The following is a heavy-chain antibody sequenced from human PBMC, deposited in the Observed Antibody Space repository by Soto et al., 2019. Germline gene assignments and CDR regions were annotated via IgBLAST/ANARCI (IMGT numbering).Heavy chain of an antibody. J-gene: IGHJ3*02. V-gene: IGHV6-1*01. CDR1: GDSVCSNSAA. CDR2: AYYRSQWYY. D-gene: IGHD2-2*01. CDR3: ARDRCSSTSCYAPNDAFDI. Sequence: SQTLSLTCAISGDSVCSNSAAWNWIRQSPSRGLEWLGRAYYRSQWYYDSAVSVKSRIIVIPDTSKNQFSLQLNSVTPEDTAVYYCARDRCSSTSCYAPNDAFDIWGQGTMVTVSS.